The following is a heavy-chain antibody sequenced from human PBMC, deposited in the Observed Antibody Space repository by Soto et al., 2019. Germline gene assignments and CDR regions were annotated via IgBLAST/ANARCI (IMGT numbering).Heavy chain of an antibody. J-gene: IGHJ4*02. CDR3: AGHMYYYDSSGYYYFDY. V-gene: IGHV4-59*08. CDR1: GGSISSYY. D-gene: IGHD3-22*01. CDR2: IYYSGST. Sequence: SETLSLTCTVSGGSISSYYWSWIRQPPGKGLEWIGYIYYSGSTKYNPSLKSRVTISVDTSKNQFSLKLSSVTAADTAVYYCAGHMYYYDSSGYYYFDYWGQGTQVTVSS.